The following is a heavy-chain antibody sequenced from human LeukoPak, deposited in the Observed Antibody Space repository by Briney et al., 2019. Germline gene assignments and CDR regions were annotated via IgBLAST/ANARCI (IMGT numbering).Heavy chain of an antibody. D-gene: IGHD3-22*01. Sequence: GGSLRLSCAASGFTFSTYAMSWVRQAPGKGLEWVSVISGSGGSTSYADSVKGRFTISRDNSKNTLYLQMNSLRVEDTAVYYCVKDSMRYYDSSGYYSDYWGQGTLVTVSS. CDR2: ISGSGGST. CDR3: VKDSMRYYDSSGYYSDY. CDR1: GFTFSTYA. J-gene: IGHJ4*02. V-gene: IGHV3-23*01.